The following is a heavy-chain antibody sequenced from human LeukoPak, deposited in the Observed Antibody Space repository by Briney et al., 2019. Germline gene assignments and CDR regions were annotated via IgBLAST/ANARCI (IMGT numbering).Heavy chain of an antibody. CDR1: GGSFSGYY. V-gene: IGHV4-38-2*01. Sequence: SETLSLTCAVYGGSFSGYYWGWIRQPPGKGLGWIGSIYHSGSTYYNPSLKSRVTISVDMSKNQFSLKLSSVTAADTAVYYCARLGCSSSWYIDYWGQGTLVTVSS. J-gene: IGHJ4*02. CDR2: IYHSGST. D-gene: IGHD6-13*01. CDR3: ARLGCSSSWYIDY.